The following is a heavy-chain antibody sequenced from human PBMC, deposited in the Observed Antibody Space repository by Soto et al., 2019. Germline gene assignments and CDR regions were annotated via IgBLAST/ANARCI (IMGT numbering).Heavy chain of an antibody. D-gene: IGHD4-17*01. CDR1: GGTFSSYT. Sequence: QVQLVQSGAEVKKPGSSVKVSCKASGGTFSSYTISWVRQAPGQGLEWMGRLIPILGIANYAQKFQGRVTITADKPTSTAYMQLSSLRSEDTAVYYCARDCDGDYPARYYGMDVWGQGTTVTVSS. V-gene: IGHV1-69*08. CDR2: LIPILGIA. CDR3: ARDCDGDYPARYYGMDV. J-gene: IGHJ6*02.